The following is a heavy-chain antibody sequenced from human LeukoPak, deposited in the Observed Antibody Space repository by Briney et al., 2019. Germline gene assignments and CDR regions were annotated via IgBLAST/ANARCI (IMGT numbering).Heavy chain of an antibody. V-gene: IGHV4-59*01. CDR2: IYYSGST. CDR3: ASNKDSSSWYYFDY. Sequence: SETLSLTCTVSGVSISSYYWSWIRQPPGKGLEWIGYIYYSGSTNYNPSLKSRVTISVDTSKNQFSLKLSSVTAADTAVYYCASNKDSSSWYYFDYWGQGTLVTVSS. CDR1: GVSISSYY. D-gene: IGHD6-13*01. J-gene: IGHJ4*02.